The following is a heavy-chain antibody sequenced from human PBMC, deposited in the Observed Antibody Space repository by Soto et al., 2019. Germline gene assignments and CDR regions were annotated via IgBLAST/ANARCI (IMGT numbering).Heavy chain of an antibody. CDR1: GYTFTDYF. V-gene: IGHV1-46*03. Sequence: QVQLVQSGAEVKKPGASVKLSCQASGYTFTDYFIHWVRQAPGQGLEWMGWINLGGAATTYGQNFQGRIPRIRDSSTSKVYMELRSLRSEDTSVYYCIGEVKGLRYFDDWGQGTLVSVSS. J-gene: IGHJ4*02. CDR2: INLGGAAT. CDR3: IGEVKGLRYFDD.